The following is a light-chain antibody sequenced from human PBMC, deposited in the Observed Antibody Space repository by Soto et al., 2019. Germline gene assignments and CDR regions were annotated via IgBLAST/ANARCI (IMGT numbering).Light chain of an antibody. Sequence: QSALTQPASVSGSPGQSITISCTGTSSDVGGYNYVSWYQHHPGKAPKLMIYDVSNRPSGVSNRFSGSKSGNTASLTISGLQAEDEAGYYCSSYTSSSTFYVFGTGTKVTVL. CDR2: DVS. CDR1: SSDVGGYNY. J-gene: IGLJ1*01. V-gene: IGLV2-14*03. CDR3: SSYTSSSTFYV.